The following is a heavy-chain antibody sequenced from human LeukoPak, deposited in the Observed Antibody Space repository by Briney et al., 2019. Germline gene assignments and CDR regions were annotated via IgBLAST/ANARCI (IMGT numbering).Heavy chain of an antibody. J-gene: IGHJ4*02. CDR2: IYSGGST. CDR3: TTHII. CDR1: EFSVGSNY. V-gene: IGHV3-66*04. Sequence: GGSLRLSCAASEFSVGSNYMTWVRQAPGKGLEWVSLIYSGGSTYYAAPVKGRFTISRDDSKNTLYLQMNSLKTEDTAVYYCTTHIIWGQGTLVTVSS.